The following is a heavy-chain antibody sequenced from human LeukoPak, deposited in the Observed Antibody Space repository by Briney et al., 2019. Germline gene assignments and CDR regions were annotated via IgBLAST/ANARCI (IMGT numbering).Heavy chain of an antibody. CDR3: ARDLGVLMQD. V-gene: IGHV4-30-2*01. CDR2: IYHSGST. D-gene: IGHD2-8*01. CDR1: GGSISSGGYY. Sequence: SQTPSLTCTVSGGSISSGGYYWSWIRQPPGKGLEWIGYIYHSGSTYYNPSLKSRVTISVDRSKNQFSLKLSSVTAADTAVYYCARDLGVLMQDWGQGTLVTVSS. J-gene: IGHJ4*02.